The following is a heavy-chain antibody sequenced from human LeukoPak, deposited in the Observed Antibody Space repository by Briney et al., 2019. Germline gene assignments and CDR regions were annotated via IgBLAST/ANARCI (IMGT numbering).Heavy chain of an antibody. Sequence: SGPTLVNPIQTLTLTSTFSGFSLSTSGMCMSWNRQPPGKALQRPPLIDWDDDKYYSTSLKTRLPISKDTSKNQVVLTMTNMDPVDTATYYCARLVGGRPGHGFDPWGQGTLVTVSS. J-gene: IGHJ5*02. CDR3: ARLVGGRPGHGFDP. CDR2: IDWDDDK. D-gene: IGHD1-26*01. V-gene: IGHV2-70*01. CDR1: GFSLSTSGMC.